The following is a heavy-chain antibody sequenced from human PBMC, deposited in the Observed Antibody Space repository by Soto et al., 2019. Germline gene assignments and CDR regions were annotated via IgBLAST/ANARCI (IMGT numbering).Heavy chain of an antibody. CDR2: IYHSGST. V-gene: IGHV4-30-2*01. Sequence: QLQLQESGSGLVKPSQTLSLTCAVSGGSISSGGYSWSWIRQPPGKGLEWIGYIYHSGSTYYNPSLKSRVTISVARSKNQFSLKLSSVTAADTAVYYCARDSRHYYYGMDVWGQGTTVTVSS. CDR3: ARDSRHYYYGMDV. CDR1: GGSISSGGYS. J-gene: IGHJ6*02.